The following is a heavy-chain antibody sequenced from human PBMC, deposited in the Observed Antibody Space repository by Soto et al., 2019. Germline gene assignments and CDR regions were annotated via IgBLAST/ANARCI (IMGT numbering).Heavy chain of an antibody. V-gene: IGHV2-5*02. D-gene: IGHD2-21*01. J-gene: IGHJ3*01. CDR1: GFSLSADGVG. CDR2: IYWDDDQ. Sequence: QITLKESGPTLVKPTQTLTLTCTFSGFSLSADGVGVGWIRQPPGKALEWLALIYWDDDQHYSPALKTRLTTTKDTSKNQVVLTMTNMDPVDKATDYCAHAYGGTCWPKDVFDVWGQGTVVTVSS. CDR3: AHAYGGTCWPKDVFDV.